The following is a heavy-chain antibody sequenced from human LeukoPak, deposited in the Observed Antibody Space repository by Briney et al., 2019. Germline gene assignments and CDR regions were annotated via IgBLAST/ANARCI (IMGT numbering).Heavy chain of an antibody. D-gene: IGHD6-19*01. V-gene: IGHV4-39*02. CDR1: GGSISSSSYY. Sequence: SQTLSLTCTVSGGSISSSSYYWGWIRQPPGKGLEWIGSIYYSGSTYYNPSLKSRVTISVDTSKNQFSLKLSSVTAADTAVYYSAREAVAGLIDYWGQGTLVTVSS. CDR2: IYYSGST. J-gene: IGHJ4*02. CDR3: AREAVAGLIDY.